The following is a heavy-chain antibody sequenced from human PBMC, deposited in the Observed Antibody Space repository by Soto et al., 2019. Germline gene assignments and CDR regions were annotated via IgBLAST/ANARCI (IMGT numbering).Heavy chain of an antibody. CDR3: ARDSGSIFNYYGSGSLYY. Sequence: QVQLVQSGAEVKKPGSSVKVSCKASGGTFSSYTISWVRQAPGQGLEWMGRIIPNLVIANYAQKFQGRVTITADKSTSTAYMGLSSLRSEDTAVYYCARDSGSIFNYYGSGSLYYWGQGTLVTVSS. CDR1: GGTFSSYT. V-gene: IGHV1-69*08. D-gene: IGHD3-10*01. CDR2: IIPNLVIA. J-gene: IGHJ4*02.